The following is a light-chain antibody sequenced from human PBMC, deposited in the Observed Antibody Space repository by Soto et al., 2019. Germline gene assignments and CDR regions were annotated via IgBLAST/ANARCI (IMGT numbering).Light chain of an antibody. Sequence: SVLTQPPSASGTPGQRVTISCSGSSSNIGSNTVTWYQQLPGTAPKLLFYSNNQRPSGVPDRFSASKSGTSASLAISGLQSEDEAGYYCATWDDSLIGSVFGPGTNVTVL. CDR3: ATWDDSLIGSV. CDR2: SNN. J-gene: IGLJ1*01. V-gene: IGLV1-44*01. CDR1: SSNIGSNT.